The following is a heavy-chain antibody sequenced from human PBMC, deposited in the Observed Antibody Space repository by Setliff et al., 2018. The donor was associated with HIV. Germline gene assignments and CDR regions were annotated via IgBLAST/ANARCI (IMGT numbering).Heavy chain of an antibody. CDR2: IYYSGST. J-gene: IGHJ6*03. V-gene: IGHV4-59*11. CDR1: GGSISSHY. D-gene: IGHD2-2*01. Sequence: SETLSLTCSVSGGSISSHYWTWIRQPPGKGLEWIGYIYYSGSTSYNPSLKSRVTISVDSSKNQLSLKVSSVTAADTAVYYCAREVRVVLPAAASGNYYYYYMDVWGKGTTVTVSS. CDR3: AREVRVVLPAAASGNYYYYYMDV.